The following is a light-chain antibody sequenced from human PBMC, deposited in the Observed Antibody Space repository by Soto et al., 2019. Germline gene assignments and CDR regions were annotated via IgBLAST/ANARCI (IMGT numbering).Light chain of an antibody. CDR1: QNIGTN. Sequence: EILMTQSPATLSVSPGERAILSCRASQNIGTNLVWYQQKPGQPPRLLIYGASRRATGIPDRFSGSGSGSDFTLTISRLEPEDFAVYYCQQYGTFGQGTKVDIK. J-gene: IGKJ1*01. CDR2: GAS. CDR3: QQYGT. V-gene: IGKV3D-15*01.